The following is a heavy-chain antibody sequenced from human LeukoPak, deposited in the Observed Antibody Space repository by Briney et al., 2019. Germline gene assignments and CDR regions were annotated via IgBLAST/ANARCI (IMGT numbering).Heavy chain of an antibody. D-gene: IGHD3-10*01. CDR2: ISSSSSYI. V-gene: IGHV3-21*01. J-gene: IGHJ4*02. Sequence: PGGSLRLSCAASGFTFSSYSMNWVRQAPGKGLEWVSSISSSSSYIYYADSVKGRFTISRDNAKNSLYLQMNSLRAEDTAVYYCARGGGSVSYFLDYWGQGTLVTVSS. CDR3: ARGGGSVSYFLDY. CDR1: GFTFSSYS.